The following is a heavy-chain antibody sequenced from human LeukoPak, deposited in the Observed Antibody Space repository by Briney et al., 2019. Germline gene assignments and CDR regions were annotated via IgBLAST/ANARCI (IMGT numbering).Heavy chain of an antibody. CDR1: GFTVSSNY. Sequence: GGSLRLSCAASGFTVSSNYMSWVRQAPGKGLEWVSVIYSGGSTYYEDSVKGRFTISRDNSKNTLYLQMNSLRAEDTAVYYCARLVDTAMWAYNYYYGMDVWGQGTTVTVSS. J-gene: IGHJ6*02. V-gene: IGHV3-66*04. CDR2: IYSGGST. CDR3: ARLVDTAMWAYNYYYGMDV. D-gene: IGHD5-18*01.